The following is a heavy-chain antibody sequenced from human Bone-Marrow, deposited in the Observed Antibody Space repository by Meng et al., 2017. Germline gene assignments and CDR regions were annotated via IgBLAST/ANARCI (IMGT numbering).Heavy chain of an antibody. CDR3: AKEGEVFPGSYFDC. CDR1: GFTFSSYA. J-gene: IGHJ4*02. Sequence: GESLKISCAASGFTFSSYAMSWVRQAPGKGLEWVSAISGSGGSTYYADSVKGRFTISRDNSKNTLYLQMNSLRAEDTAVYYCAKEGEVFPGSYFDCWGQGTLVTVSS. CDR2: ISGSGGST. D-gene: IGHD2-21*01. V-gene: IGHV3-23*01.